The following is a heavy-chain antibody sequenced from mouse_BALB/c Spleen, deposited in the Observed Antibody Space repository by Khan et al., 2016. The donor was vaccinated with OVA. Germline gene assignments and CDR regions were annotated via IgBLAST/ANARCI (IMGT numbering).Heavy chain of an antibody. V-gene: IGHV1-63*02. D-gene: IGHD3-1*01. CDR2: IYPGGGYT. CDR3: ASRGAARATLDYFDY. Sequence: QVQLQQSGAELVRPGTSVKMSCKAAGYTFTNYWIGWVKQRPGHGLEWIGDIYPGGGYTNYNEKFKGKATMTADTSTSTAYMQLSSLTSEDSDVYYCASRGAARATLDYFDYWGQGTSLTVSS. J-gene: IGHJ2*03. CDR1: GYTFTNYW.